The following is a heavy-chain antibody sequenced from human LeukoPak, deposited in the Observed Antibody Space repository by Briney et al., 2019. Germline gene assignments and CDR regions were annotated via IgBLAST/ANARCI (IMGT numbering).Heavy chain of an antibody. CDR1: GYTFTGYY. CDR2: INPHSGGT. V-gene: IGHV1-2*02. CDR3: ARDVGEYCSSTNCYASHY. D-gene: IGHD2-2*01. Sequence: ASVKVSCKASGYTFTGYYVHWVRQAPGQGLEWMGWINPHSGGTNYAQKFQGGVTMTRDTSITTAYMELSSLRSDDTAVYYCARDVGEYCSSTNCYASHYWGQGTLVTVSS. J-gene: IGHJ4*02.